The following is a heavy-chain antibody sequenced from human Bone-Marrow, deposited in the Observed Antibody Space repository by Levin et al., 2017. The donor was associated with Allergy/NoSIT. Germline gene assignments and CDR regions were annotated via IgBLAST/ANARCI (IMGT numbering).Heavy chain of an antibody. D-gene: IGHD5-24*01. CDR3: AREETEMATMPLDY. Sequence: ASVKVSCKASGGTFSSYAISWVRQAPGQGLEWMGGIIPIFGTANYAQKFQGRVTITADKSTSTAYMELSSLRSEDTAVYYCAREETEMATMPLDYWGQGTLVTVSS. CDR1: GGTFSSYA. J-gene: IGHJ4*02. V-gene: IGHV1-69*06. CDR2: IIPIFGTA.